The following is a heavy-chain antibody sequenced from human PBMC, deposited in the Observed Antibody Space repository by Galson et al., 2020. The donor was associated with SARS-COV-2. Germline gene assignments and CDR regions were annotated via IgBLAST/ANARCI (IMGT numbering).Heavy chain of an antibody. V-gene: IGHV2-70*20. CDR1: GFSLSTSGVS. Sequence: SGPTLVKPTQTLTLTCTISGFSLSTSGVSVSWVRQPPGRALEWLALIDWDDDKYYTTSLKTRLTISKDTSKNQVLLTMTNIDPVDTATYYCARSRNGYSHFDYWGQGTLFTVFS. CDR2: IDWDDDK. CDR3: ARSRNGYSHFDY. J-gene: IGHJ4*02. D-gene: IGHD5-18*01.